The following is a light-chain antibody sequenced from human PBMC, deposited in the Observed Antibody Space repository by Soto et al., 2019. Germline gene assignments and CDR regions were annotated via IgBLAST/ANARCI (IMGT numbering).Light chain of an antibody. Sequence: DLPVTQPPSTLFASVEARPXIPCRARQSISGWLAWYQQKPGKAPKLLIFAASSLQSGVPSRFSGSRSGPDFTLTISSLQPEDFATYYCQQSYSSPPTFGPGTKVDIK. CDR3: QQSYSSPPT. CDR2: AAS. V-gene: IGKV1-39*01. CDR1: QSISGW. J-gene: IGKJ1*01.